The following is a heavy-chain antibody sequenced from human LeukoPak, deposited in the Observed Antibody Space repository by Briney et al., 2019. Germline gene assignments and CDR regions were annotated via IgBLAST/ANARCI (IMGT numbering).Heavy chain of an antibody. CDR1: GFTFSSYA. J-gene: IGHJ4*02. CDR2: ISGSGGRT. D-gene: IGHD5-24*01. V-gene: IGHV3-23*01. CDR3: AKDVPYPKRSYK. Sequence: GGSLRLSCAASGFTFSSYAMNWVRQAPGKGLEWVSGISGSGGRTYYADSVRGRFTISRDNSKNTLYLQLNSLRADDTGVYECAKDVPYPKRSYKGGQGTLVTVSS.